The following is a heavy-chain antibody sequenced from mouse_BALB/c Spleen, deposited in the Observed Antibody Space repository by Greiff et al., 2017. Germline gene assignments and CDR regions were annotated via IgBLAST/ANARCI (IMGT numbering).Heavy chain of an antibody. V-gene: IGHV1-5*01. J-gene: IGHJ4*01. CDR3: KGEVRTLMDY. CDR2: IYPGNSDS. Sequence: EVKLQESGTVLARPGASVKMSCKASGYTFTSYWMPCVKQRPGQGLEWIGAIYPGNSDSSYNQKFKGKAKLTAVTSTSTAYMELSSLTNEDAAVYYCKGEVRTLMDYWGQGTSVTVSA. CDR1: GYTFTSYW. D-gene: IGHD2-14*01.